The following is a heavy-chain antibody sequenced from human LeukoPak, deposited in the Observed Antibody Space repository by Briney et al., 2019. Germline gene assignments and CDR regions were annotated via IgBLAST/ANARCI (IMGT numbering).Heavy chain of an antibody. V-gene: IGHV3-30*14. D-gene: IGHD3-10*01. CDR3: ARDAPLWFGEFPCYFDY. J-gene: IGHJ4*02. CDR1: GFTFSAHD. Sequence: QTGRSLRLSCAASGFTFSAHDMHWVRQAPGKGPEWVAIISHDGTNEQYADPVKGRFTISRDNSKNTLYLQMNSLRAEDTAVYYCARDAPLWFGEFPCYFDYWGQGTLVTVSS. CDR2: ISHDGTNE.